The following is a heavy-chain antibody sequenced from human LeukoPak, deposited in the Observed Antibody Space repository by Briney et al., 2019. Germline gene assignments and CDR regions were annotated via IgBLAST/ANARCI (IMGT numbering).Heavy chain of an antibody. V-gene: IGHV3-30*03. J-gene: IGHJ6*02. CDR1: GFTFSNYD. D-gene: IGHD3-3*01. Sequence: QTGGSLRLSCAASGFTFSNYDIHWVRQAPGKGLEWVALISSDRSNKYHSDSVKGRFTISSDNSKNTLYLQMNSLRPEDTAVYYCAECCPMDVWGQGTTVTVSS. CDR3: AECCPMDV. CDR2: ISSDRSNK.